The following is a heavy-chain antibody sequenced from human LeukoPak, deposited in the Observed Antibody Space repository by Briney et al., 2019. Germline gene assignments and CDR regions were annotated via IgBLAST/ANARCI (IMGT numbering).Heavy chain of an antibody. V-gene: IGHV3-23*01. D-gene: IGHD1-1*01. CDR2: IRSNGDTT. CDR3: AKGQELDDGVFDS. CDR1: GFMFSSYW. Sequence: PGGSLRLSCVASGFMFSSYWMNWVRQAPGKGLEWVSSIRSNGDTTYNADSVKGRFTISRDNSKNTLYLQMNRLRVEDTAIYYCAKGQELDDGVFDSWGQGTLVTVSS. J-gene: IGHJ4*02.